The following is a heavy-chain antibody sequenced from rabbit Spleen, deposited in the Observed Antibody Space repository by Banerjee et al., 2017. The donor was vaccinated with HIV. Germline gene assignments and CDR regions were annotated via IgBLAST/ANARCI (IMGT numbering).Heavy chain of an antibody. CDR2: INAATGKP. D-gene: IGHD4-1*01. CDR3: ARDLAGAIGWNFYL. V-gene: IGHV1S45*01. Sequence: QQQLVESGGGLVKPGAFLTLTCKASGFSFSDRDVMCWVRQAPGKGLEWIACINAATGKPVYATWAKGRFTISRTSSTTVTLQMTSLTAADTATYFCARDLAGAIGWNFYLWGPGTLVTVS. J-gene: IGHJ4*01. CDR1: GFSFSDRDV.